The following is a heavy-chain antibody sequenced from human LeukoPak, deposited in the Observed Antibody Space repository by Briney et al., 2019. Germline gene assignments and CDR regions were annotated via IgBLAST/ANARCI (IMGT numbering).Heavy chain of an antibody. D-gene: IGHD3-10*01. CDR1: GFTFNNYA. Sequence: GGSLRLSCAASGFTFNNYAMSWVSQAPGEGLEGVSGISGSGGSTYYADSVKGRFTISRDNSKNRLFLQMNSLRAEETAVYYCAKDGYYGSGTYYVYYYYYMDVWGKGTTVAVSS. J-gene: IGHJ6*03. CDR2: ISGSGGST. V-gene: IGHV3-23*01. CDR3: AKDGYYGSGTYYVYYYYYMDV.